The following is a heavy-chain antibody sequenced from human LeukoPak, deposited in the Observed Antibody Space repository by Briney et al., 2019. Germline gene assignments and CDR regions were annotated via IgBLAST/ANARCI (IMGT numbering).Heavy chain of an antibody. CDR3: ANRGS. CDR1: GFTVGTDF. Sequence: GGSLRLFCAASGFTVGTDFMTWVRQAPGKGLVWVSMTHVVSGEFYADSVKGRFTLSSDESKNTLYLHMNSLRTEDTAVYYCANRGSWGQGTLVTVSS. V-gene: IGHV3-66*02. CDR2: THVVSGE. J-gene: IGHJ4*02.